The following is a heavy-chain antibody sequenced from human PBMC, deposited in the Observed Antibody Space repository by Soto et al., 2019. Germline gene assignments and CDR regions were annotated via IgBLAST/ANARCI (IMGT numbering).Heavy chain of an antibody. CDR3: ALSPLWFGEFLPHPIDY. CDR2: ISWNSGSI. V-gene: IGHV3-9*01. CDR1: GFTFDDYA. J-gene: IGHJ4*02. D-gene: IGHD3-10*01. Sequence: GGSLRLSCAASGFTFDDYAMHWVRQAPGKGLEWVSGISWNSGSIGYADSVKGRFTISRDNAKNSLYLQMNSLRAEDTALYYCALSPLWFGEFLPHPIDYWGQGTLVTVSS.